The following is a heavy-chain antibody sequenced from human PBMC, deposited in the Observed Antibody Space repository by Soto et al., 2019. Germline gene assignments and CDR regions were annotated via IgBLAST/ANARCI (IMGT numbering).Heavy chain of an antibody. D-gene: IGHD3-22*01. Sequence: SVKVSCKASGGTFSTNTISWVRQAPGQGLEWMGGIMPIFGSANYAQKFQGRVTITADEYTRTVYMELSRLRSEDTAVYYCARQFDSDTSGYYYAYWGQGTLVPVSS. J-gene: IGHJ4*02. CDR3: ARQFDSDTSGYYYAY. CDR2: IMPIFGSA. V-gene: IGHV1-69*13. CDR1: GGTFSTNT.